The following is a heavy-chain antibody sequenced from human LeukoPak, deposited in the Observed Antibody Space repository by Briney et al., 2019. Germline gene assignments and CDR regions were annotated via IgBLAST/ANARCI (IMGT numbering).Heavy chain of an antibody. Sequence: SETLSLTCTVSGASINNYYWSWIRQPPGKGLEWIGYIYYSGSTNYNPSLKSRVTISVDTSKNQFSLKLSSVTAADTAVYYCARGGGRDGYNYVGVDFDYWGQGTLVTVSS. J-gene: IGHJ4*02. CDR2: IYYSGST. D-gene: IGHD5-24*01. CDR3: ARGGGRDGYNYVGVDFDY. V-gene: IGHV4-59*01. CDR1: GASINNYY.